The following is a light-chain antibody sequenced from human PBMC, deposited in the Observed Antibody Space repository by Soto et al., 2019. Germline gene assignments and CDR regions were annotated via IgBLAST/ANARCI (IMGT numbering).Light chain of an antibody. V-gene: IGKV3-15*01. CDR3: QQYNKWPWT. J-gene: IGKJ1*01. Sequence: EIVLTQSPATLSLSPGERATLSCRASQSVSSYLACYQQKPGQAPRLLISGASTGATGVPATFSGSGSGTEFTLTINSLQSEDFAIYYCQQYNKWPWTFGQGTKVDIK. CDR2: GAS. CDR1: QSVSSY.